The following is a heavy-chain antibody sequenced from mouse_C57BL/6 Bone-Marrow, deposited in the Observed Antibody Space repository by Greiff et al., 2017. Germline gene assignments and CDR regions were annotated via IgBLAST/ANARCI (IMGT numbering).Heavy chain of an antibody. Sequence: QVQLQQPGAELVKPGASVKMSCKASGYTFTSYWITWVKQRPGQGLEWIGDIYPGSGSTNYNEKFKSKATLTVDTSSSTAYMQLSSLTSEDSAVYYCARLLRPYYDAMDYWGQGTSVTVSA. V-gene: IGHV1-55*01. D-gene: IGHD2-12*01. J-gene: IGHJ4*01. CDR1: GYTFTSYW. CDR2: IYPGSGST. CDR3: ARLLRPYYDAMDY.